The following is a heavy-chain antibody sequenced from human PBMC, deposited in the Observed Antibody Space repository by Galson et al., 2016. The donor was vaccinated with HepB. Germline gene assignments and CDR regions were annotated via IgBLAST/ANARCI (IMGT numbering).Heavy chain of an antibody. V-gene: IGHV4-59*01. D-gene: IGHD6-19*01. J-gene: IGHJ5*02. Sequence: ETLSLTCTVSGGSISSFNWSWIRQPPGKGLEWIGSIYYSGSTNYNPSLKSRVTISVDTSKNQFSLKLRSVTAADTAVYYCAGNGWRGWFDPWGQGTLVTVSS. CDR1: GGSISSFN. CDR2: IYYSGST. CDR3: AGNGWRGWFDP.